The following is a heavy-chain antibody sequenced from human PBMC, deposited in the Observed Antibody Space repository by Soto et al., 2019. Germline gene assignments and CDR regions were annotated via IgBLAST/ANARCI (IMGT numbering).Heavy chain of an antibody. Sequence: AHLLESGGGLVQPGGSLRLSCAASGFTFSIYAMSWVRQAPGKGLEWVSAISGSGGSTYYADSVKGRFTISRDNSKNTLYLQMNSLRAEDTAVYYCAKATVPSIAVAAYFDYWGQGTLVTVSS. D-gene: IGHD6-19*01. CDR1: GFTFSIYA. CDR2: ISGSGGST. V-gene: IGHV3-23*01. CDR3: AKATVPSIAVAAYFDY. J-gene: IGHJ4*02.